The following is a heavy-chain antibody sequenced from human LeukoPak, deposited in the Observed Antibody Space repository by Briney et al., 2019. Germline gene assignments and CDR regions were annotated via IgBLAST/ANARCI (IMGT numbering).Heavy chain of an antibody. CDR3: ARVTGMVRGRWFDP. CDR1: GGSISSSNW. V-gene: IGHV4-4*02. CDR2: IYHSGST. J-gene: IGHJ5*02. Sequence: SETLSLTCAVSGGSISSSNWWSWVRQPPGKGLEWIGEIYHSGSTNYNPSLKSRDTISVDKSKNQFSLKLSSVTAADTAVYYCARVTGMVRGRWFDPWGQGTLVTVSS. D-gene: IGHD3-10*01.